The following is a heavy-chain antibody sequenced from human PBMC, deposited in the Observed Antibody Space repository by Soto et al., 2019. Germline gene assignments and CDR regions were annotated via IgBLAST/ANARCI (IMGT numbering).Heavy chain of an antibody. J-gene: IGHJ6*02. Sequence: XGSLRLSCSVSGCPFDSYRMSWVRQAPGQGLEWLASLSSGSFYIFHADSIRGRFTISRDDAKNLLFLQMNSLTIEDTATYYCAREANTIYAPHGLDVWGQGTAVTVS. CDR1: GCPFDSYR. CDR3: AREANTIYAPHGLDV. CDR2: LSSGSFYI. D-gene: IGHD3-3*01. V-gene: IGHV3-21*01.